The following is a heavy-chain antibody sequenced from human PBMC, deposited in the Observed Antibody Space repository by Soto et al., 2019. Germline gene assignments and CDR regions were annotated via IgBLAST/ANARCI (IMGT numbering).Heavy chain of an antibody. Sequence: PGGSLRLSCAASGFTFSSYGMHWVRQAPGKGLEWVAVISYDGSNKYYADSVKGRFTISRDNSKNTLYLQMNSLRAEDTAVYYCAKSREKGLRGFDYWGQGTLVTVSS. D-gene: IGHD5-12*01. CDR1: GFTFSSYG. CDR2: ISYDGSNK. CDR3: AKSREKGLRGFDY. V-gene: IGHV3-30*18. J-gene: IGHJ4*02.